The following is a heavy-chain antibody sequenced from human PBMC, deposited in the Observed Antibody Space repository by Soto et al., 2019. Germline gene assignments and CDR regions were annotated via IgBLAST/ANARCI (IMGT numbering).Heavy chain of an antibody. D-gene: IGHD1-26*01. CDR2: ISAYNGNT. V-gene: IGHV1-18*01. CDR3: AKSGYYYMDG. CDR1: GYTFTSYC. Sequence: ASVKVSCKASGYTFTSYCISWVRQAPGQGLEWMGWISAYNGNTNYAQKLQGRVTMTADTSTSTAYMELRGLRSDDTAVYYCAKSGYYYMDGWGKGTTVTVSS. J-gene: IGHJ6*03.